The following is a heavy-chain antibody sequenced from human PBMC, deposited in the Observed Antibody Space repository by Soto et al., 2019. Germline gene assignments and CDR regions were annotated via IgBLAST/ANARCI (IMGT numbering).Heavy chain of an antibody. J-gene: IGHJ5*02. CDR1: GGSFSGYY. CDR3: ARGGGGYGSGMADRFDP. Sequence: PSETLSLTCAVYGGSFSGYYWSWIRQPPGKGLEWIGEINHSGSTNYNPSLKSRVTISVDTSKNQFSLKLSSVTAADTAVYYCARGGGGYGSGMADRFDPWGQGTLVTVSS. V-gene: IGHV4-34*01. D-gene: IGHD3-10*01. CDR2: INHSGST.